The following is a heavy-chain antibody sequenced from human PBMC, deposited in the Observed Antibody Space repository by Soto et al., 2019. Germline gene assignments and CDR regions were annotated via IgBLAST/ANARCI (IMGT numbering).Heavy chain of an antibody. J-gene: IGHJ4*02. V-gene: IGHV5-10-1*01. CDR3: ARHEKSKCSGGSCYSPFDY. CDR1: GYSFTSYW. CDR2: IDPSDSYT. D-gene: IGHD2-15*01. Sequence: GESLKISCKVSGYSFTSYWITWVRQMSGKGLEWMGRIDPSDSYTNYSPSFQGHVTISADKSISTAYLQWNSLKASDTAMYYCARHEKSKCSGGSCYSPFDYWGPGTLVTVSS.